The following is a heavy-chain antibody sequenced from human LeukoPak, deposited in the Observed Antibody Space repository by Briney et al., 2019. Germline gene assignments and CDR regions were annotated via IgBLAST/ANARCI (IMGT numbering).Heavy chain of an antibody. CDR1: GGSISSYY. CDR3: ARNKYCSSTSCDPYFDY. CDR2: IYYSGST. J-gene: IGHJ4*02. Sequence: SETLSLTCTVSGGSISSYYWSWIRQPPGKGLEWIWYIYYSGSTNYNPSLKSRVTISVDTSKNQFSLKLSSVTAADTAVYYCARNKYCSSTSCDPYFDYWGQGTLVTVSS. V-gene: IGHV4-59*08. D-gene: IGHD2-2*01.